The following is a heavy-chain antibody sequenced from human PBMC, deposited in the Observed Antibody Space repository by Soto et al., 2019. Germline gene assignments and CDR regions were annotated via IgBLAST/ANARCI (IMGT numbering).Heavy chain of an antibody. CDR2: MNPNSGNT. Sequence: ASVKVSCKASGYTFTSYDINWVRQATGQGLEWMGWMNPNSGNTGYAQKFQGRVTMTRNTSISTAYMELSSLRSEDTAVYYCARGHYDILTGYYTVFDYWGQGTLVTVS. V-gene: IGHV1-8*01. D-gene: IGHD3-9*01. J-gene: IGHJ4*02. CDR1: GYTFTSYD. CDR3: ARGHYDILTGYYTVFDY.